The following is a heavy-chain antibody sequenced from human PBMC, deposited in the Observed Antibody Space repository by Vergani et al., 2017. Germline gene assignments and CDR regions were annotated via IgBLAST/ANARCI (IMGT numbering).Heavy chain of an antibody. J-gene: IGHJ4*02. CDR3: ASLKATTSHFFYY. Sequence: QVQLVQSGAEVKKPGSSVKVSCKASGGTFRSYTISWVRQAPGQGLEWMGRIIPILGIATYAQKFQGRVTITADKSTSTAYMELSSLRSEDTAVYYCASLKATTSHFFYYWGEGSLVTVPS. CDR2: IIPILGIA. D-gene: IGHD5-12*01. V-gene: IGHV1-69*02. CDR1: GGTFRSYT.